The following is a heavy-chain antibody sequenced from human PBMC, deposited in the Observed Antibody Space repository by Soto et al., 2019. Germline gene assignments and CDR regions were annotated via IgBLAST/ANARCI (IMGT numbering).Heavy chain of an antibody. CDR2: INSDGRTT. D-gene: IGHD1-26*01. CDR3: VRGYSGTYRIDF. CDR1: GFTFSNYW. Sequence: PXGSLRLSCAASGFTFSNYWMHWVRQVPGKGLVWVSRINSDGRTTNYTDSVKGRFIISRDNAKSTVHLQMNSLRAEDTAVYYCVRGYSGTYRIDFWGQGALVTVSS. V-gene: IGHV3-74*01. J-gene: IGHJ4*02.